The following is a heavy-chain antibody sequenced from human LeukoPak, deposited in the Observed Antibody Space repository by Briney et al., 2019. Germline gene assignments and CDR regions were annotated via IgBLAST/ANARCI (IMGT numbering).Heavy chain of an antibody. J-gene: IGHJ4*02. CDR1: GYTFTGYY. CDR3: ARSYGILTEVDY. D-gene: IGHD3-9*01. V-gene: IGHV1-2*02. Sequence: ASVKVSCKASGYTFTGYYIHWVRQAPGQGLEWMGWLNPDSGGTNNAQKFQGRVTTTRDTSISTAYMELSRLRSDDTAVYYCARSYGILTEVDYWGQGTLVTVSS. CDR2: LNPDSGGT.